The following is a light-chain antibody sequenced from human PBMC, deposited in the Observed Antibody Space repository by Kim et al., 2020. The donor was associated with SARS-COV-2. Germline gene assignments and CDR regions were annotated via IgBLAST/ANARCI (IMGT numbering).Light chain of an antibody. CDR3: QQYANLPYS. CDR2: DAS. Sequence: DIQMTQSPSSLSASVGDRVTITCRASQDIINSLHWYQHKPGKAPKLLIYDASNLETGVPSRFSGSGSGTSFTFTITSLQPEDVATYYCQQYANLPYSFGQGTKLEI. CDR1: QDIINS. J-gene: IGKJ2*03. V-gene: IGKV1-33*01.